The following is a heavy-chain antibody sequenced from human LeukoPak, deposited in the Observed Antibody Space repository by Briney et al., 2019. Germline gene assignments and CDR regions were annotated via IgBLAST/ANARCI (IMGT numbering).Heavy chain of an antibody. CDR2: IKQDGSKK. CDR1: GFPFSSYW. Sequence: GGSLRLSCVASGFPFSSYWMTWVRQAPGKGLEWVANIKQDGSKKSYVDSVKGRFTISRDNAKNSLYLQMNSLRAEDTAVYYCVRAPYANKFDYWGQGTLVTVSS. V-gene: IGHV3-7*01. J-gene: IGHJ4*02. D-gene: IGHD3-16*01. CDR3: VRAPYANKFDY.